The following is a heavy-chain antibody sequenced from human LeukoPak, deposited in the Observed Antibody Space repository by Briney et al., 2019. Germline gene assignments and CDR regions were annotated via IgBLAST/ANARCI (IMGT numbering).Heavy chain of an antibody. J-gene: IGHJ4*02. D-gene: IGHD1-26*01. Sequence: GRSLRLSCAASGFIFDDYAMHWVRQAPGKGLEWVSSVSWNSNTIEYADSVKGRFTISRDNAKNSLYLQMNSLRAEDTAVYYCARDGRSGSYLGYFDYWGQGTLVTVSS. CDR3: ARDGRSGSYLGYFDY. CDR1: GFIFDDYA. CDR2: VSWNSNTI. V-gene: IGHV3-9*01.